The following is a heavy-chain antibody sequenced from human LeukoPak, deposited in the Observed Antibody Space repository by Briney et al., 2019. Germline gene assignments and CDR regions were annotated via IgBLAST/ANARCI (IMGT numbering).Heavy chain of an antibody. D-gene: IGHD3-22*01. CDR1: GFSFSRYW. CDR2: MNSGGSST. CDR3: ATGHYYDSSGYYPLPDAFDI. Sequence: PGGSLRLSCAASGFSFSRYWMHWVRQAPGKGLVWVSCMNSGGSSTNYADSVKGRFTISRDNARNILYLQMNSLRAEDTAVYHCATGHYYDSSGYYPLPDAFDIWGQGTMVTVSS. J-gene: IGHJ3*02. V-gene: IGHV3-74*01.